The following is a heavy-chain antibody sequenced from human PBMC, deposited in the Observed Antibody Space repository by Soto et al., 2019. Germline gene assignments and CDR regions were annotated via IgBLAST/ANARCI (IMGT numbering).Heavy chain of an antibody. CDR3: AITGAGYYIV. CDR1: GFTVSSNY. Sequence: LRLSCAASGFTVSSNYLSWVRQAPGKGLEWVSVIFSADNTHYADSVKGRFTISRDNSKNTVFLQMNSLRAEDTAVYYCAITGAGYYIVWGQGTPVTVSS. V-gene: IGHV3-53*01. CDR2: IFSADNT. J-gene: IGHJ4*02. D-gene: IGHD3-3*01.